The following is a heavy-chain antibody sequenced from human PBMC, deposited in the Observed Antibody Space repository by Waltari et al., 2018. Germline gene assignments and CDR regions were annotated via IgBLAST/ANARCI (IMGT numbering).Heavy chain of an antibody. D-gene: IGHD6-19*01. V-gene: IGHV3-30*07. J-gene: IGHJ4*02. CDR3: ARRQWQGFDY. CDR1: GFTFSSYA. CDR2: ISYDGSNK. Sequence: QVQLVESGGGVVQPGRSLRLSCAASGFTFSSYAMHWVRQAPGKGLEWVAVISYDGSNKYYADSVKGRFTISRDNAKNSLYLQMNSLRAEDTAVYYCARRQWQGFDYWGQGTLVTVSS.